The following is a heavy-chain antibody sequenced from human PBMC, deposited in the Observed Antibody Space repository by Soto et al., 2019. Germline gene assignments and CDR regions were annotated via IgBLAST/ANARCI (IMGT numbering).Heavy chain of an antibody. D-gene: IGHD4-4*01. Sequence: EVQLVESGGGLVQPGGSLRLSCAASGFTFSSYSMNWVRQAPGKGPEWVSYISSSSSTIYYADSVKGRFTISRDNAKNSLYLQMNSLRAEDTAVYYCARDQVDDYSNDAFDIWGQGTMVTVSS. CDR3: ARDQVDDYSNDAFDI. J-gene: IGHJ3*02. CDR2: ISSSSSTI. CDR1: GFTFSSYS. V-gene: IGHV3-48*01.